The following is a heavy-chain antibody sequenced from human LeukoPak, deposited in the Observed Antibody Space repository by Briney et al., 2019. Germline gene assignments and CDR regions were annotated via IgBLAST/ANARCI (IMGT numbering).Heavy chain of an antibody. J-gene: IGHJ5*02. CDR1: GGSISSSSYY. Sequence: SETLSLTCTVSGGSISSSSYYWGWTRQPPGKGLEWIGSNYYSGSTYYNPPLKSRVPKSVDTPKNQFSLKLSSVTAADTAVYYCARVSSIAVAGSRAKNWFDPWGQGTLVTVSS. CDR3: ARVSSIAVAGSRAKNWFDP. V-gene: IGHV4-39*07. D-gene: IGHD6-19*01. CDR2: NYYSGST.